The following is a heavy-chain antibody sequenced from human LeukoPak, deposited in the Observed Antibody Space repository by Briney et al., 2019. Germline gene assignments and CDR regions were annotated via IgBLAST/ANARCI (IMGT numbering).Heavy chain of an antibody. J-gene: IGHJ4*02. V-gene: IGHV3-33*01. CDR1: GFIFSDYG. CDR2: IWNDGSNT. D-gene: IGHD3-10*01. CDR3: GRSVLYYFDY. Sequence: PGGSLRLSCAASGFIFSDYGMHWVRQAPGKGLEWVAVIWNDGSNTYYGDSVKGLFTISRDNSKNTLYLQMNSLRAEDTAVYYCGRSVLYYFDYWGQGTLVTVSS.